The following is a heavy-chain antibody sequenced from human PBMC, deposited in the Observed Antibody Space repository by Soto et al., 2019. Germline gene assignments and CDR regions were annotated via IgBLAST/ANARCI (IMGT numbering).Heavy chain of an antibody. V-gene: IGHV3-30*18. D-gene: IGHD3-9*01. CDR3: AKSLLTGQTHYYYGMDV. CDR2: ISYDGSNK. J-gene: IGHJ6*02. Sequence: QVQLVESGGGVVQPGRSLRLSCAASGFTFSSYGMHWVRQAPGKGLEWVAVISYDGSNKYYADSVKGRFTISRDNSKNTLYLQMNSLRAEDTAVYYCAKSLLTGQTHYYYGMDVWGQGTTVTVSS. CDR1: GFTFSSYG.